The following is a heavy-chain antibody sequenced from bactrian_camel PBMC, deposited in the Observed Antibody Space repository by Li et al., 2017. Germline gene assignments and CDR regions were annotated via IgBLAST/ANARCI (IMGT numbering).Heavy chain of an antibody. V-gene: IGHV3-2*01. Sequence: HVQLVESGGGLVQPGGSLRLSCAASGFTFSTCYMSWVRQAPGKGLEWVSSIYSDGGNTYYADSVKGRFTISRDNAKKTVYLRMNSLKSEDTALYYCVTEEGYGGSWYRLDYWGQGTQVTV. CDR3: VTEEGYGGSWYRLDY. J-gene: IGHJ4*01. CDR1: GFTFSTCY. D-gene: IGHD6*01. CDR2: IYSDGGNT.